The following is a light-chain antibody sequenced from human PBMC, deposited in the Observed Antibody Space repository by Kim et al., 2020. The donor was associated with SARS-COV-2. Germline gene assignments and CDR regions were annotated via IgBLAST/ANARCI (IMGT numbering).Light chain of an antibody. CDR1: KRGDKY. V-gene: IGLV3-1*01. CDR2: QES. J-gene: IGLJ2*01. CDR3: QAWDSSTVV. Sequence: SVSPGQTARITCSGAKRGDKYGCWDQQRPCQSPLLFIYQESKRPSGIPERVSGSNSGSPATLTISGTQAMDEADQYCQAWDSSTVVFGGGTQLTVL.